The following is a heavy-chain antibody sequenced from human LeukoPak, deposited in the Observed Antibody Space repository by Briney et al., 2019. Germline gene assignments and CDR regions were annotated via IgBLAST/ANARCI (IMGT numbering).Heavy chain of an antibody. CDR3: VRGRYYYGMDV. J-gene: IGHJ6*02. CDR2: INHSGST. Sequence: PSETLSLTCAVYGGSFSGYYWSWIRQPPGKGLEWIGEINHSGSTNYNPSLKSRVTISVDTSKNQFSLKLSSVTAADTAVYYCVRGRYYYGMDVWGQGTTVTVSS. CDR1: GGSFSGYY. V-gene: IGHV4-34*01.